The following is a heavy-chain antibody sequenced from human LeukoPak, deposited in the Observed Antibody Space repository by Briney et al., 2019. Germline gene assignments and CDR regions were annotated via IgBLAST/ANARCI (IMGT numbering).Heavy chain of an antibody. D-gene: IGHD3-10*01. J-gene: IGHJ4*02. Sequence: SVKVSCKASGGTFSSYAISWVRQAPGQGLEWMGGIIPIFGTANYAQKFQGRVTITTDESTSTAYMELSSLRSEDTAVYYCAREYYYGSGRGYYSDYWGQGPLVTVSS. CDR1: GGTFSSYA. V-gene: IGHV1-69*05. CDR2: IIPIFGTA. CDR3: AREYYYGSGRGYYSDY.